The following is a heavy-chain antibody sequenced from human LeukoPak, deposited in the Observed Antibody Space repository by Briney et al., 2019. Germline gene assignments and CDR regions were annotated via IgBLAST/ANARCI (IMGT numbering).Heavy chain of an antibody. D-gene: IGHD3-10*01. CDR1: DGSISSSSYY. CDR3: ARQYYYGSGSSPSLYFDY. Sequence: SETLSLTCTVSDGSISSSSYYWGWIRQPPGKGLEWIGRIYYRGSTYYNPSLKSRVTMSVDTSKNQFSLKLSSVTAADTAVYYCARQYYYGSGSSPSLYFDYWGQGTLVTVSS. J-gene: IGHJ4*02. CDR2: IYYRGST. V-gene: IGHV4-39*01.